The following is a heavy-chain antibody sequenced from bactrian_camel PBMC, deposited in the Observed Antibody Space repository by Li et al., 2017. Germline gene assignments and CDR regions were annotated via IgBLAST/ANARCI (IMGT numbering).Heavy chain of an antibody. CDR1: EHTVATYF. CDR2: LGISDGAT. Sequence: VQLVESGGGSVQAGGSLRLSCKTSEHTVATYFIGWFRQAPGKEREGVAALGISDGATYYADSVKGRFTISRDNAKNMVYLQLNRLSIDDTAMYYCANLDGHYWGQGTQVTVS. CDR3: ANLDGHY. J-gene: IGHJ4*01. V-gene: IGHV3S63*01.